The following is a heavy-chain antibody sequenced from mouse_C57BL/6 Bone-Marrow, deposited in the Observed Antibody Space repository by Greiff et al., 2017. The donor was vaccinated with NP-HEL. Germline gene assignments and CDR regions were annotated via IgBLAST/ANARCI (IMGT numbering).Heavy chain of an antibody. CDR2: ISYDGSN. J-gene: IGHJ1*03. Sequence: EVKLQESGPGLVKPSQSLSLTCSVTGYSITSGYYWNWIRQFPGNKLEWMGYISYDGSNNYNPSLKNRISITRDISKNQFFLKLNSVTTEDTATYYCARELRPWYFDVWGTGTTVTVSS. CDR3: ARELRPWYFDV. D-gene: IGHD1-2*01. V-gene: IGHV3-6*01. CDR1: GYSITSGYY.